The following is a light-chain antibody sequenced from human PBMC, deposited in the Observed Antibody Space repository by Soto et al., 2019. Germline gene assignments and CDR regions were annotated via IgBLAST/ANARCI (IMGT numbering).Light chain of an antibody. CDR3: HQRSNWPLT. J-gene: IGKJ3*01. CDR1: QSVSSY. CDR2: DAS. V-gene: IGKV3-11*01. Sequence: EIVLTQSPATLSLSPGERATLSCRASQSVSSYLAWYRQKPGQAPRLLIYDASSRATGIPARFSGSGSGTDFSLTISSLVPEDFAVYYCHQRSNWPLTFGPGTKVDI.